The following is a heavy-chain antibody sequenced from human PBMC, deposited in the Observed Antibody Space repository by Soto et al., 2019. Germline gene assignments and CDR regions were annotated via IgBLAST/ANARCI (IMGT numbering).Heavy chain of an antibody. V-gene: IGHV3-7*03. CDR2: IKEDGSER. J-gene: IGHJ4*01. CDR3: AKDVGQWVETFDY. CDR1: GFSFGNYW. Sequence: GGSLRLSCAVSGFSFGNYWMSWVRQAPGKGLEWLASIKEDGSERYYLDSVKGRFTISRDNAKDSLYLQMNGLRVEDTAVYYCAKDVGQWVETFDYWGHGTLVTVSS. D-gene: IGHD6-19*01.